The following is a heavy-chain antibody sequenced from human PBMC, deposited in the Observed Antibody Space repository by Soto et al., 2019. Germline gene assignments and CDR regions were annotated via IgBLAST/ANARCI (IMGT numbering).Heavy chain of an antibody. Sequence: ASVKVSCKASGYTFTSYDINWVRQATGQGLEWMGWMNPNSGNTGYAQKFQGRVTMTRNTSISTAYMELSSLRSEDTAVYYCATGAPNYYYYGMDVWGQGTTVTVSS. CDR2: MNPNSGNT. CDR3: ATGAPNYYYYGMDV. CDR1: GYTFTSYD. V-gene: IGHV1-8*01. J-gene: IGHJ6*02.